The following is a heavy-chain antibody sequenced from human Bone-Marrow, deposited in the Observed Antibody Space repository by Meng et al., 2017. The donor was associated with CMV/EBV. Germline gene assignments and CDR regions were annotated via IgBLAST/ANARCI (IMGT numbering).Heavy chain of an antibody. Sequence: ASVKVSCKASGYPFTVHYLHWVRQAPGQGLDWVGWISPNNGGTNYGQRFQGRVTLTSDTSINTAYMELANLTSDDTAVYFCARASDRIYTSNWLRNGGFDYWGQGALVTVSS. CDR2: ISPNNGGT. CDR3: ARASDRIYTSNWLRNGGFDY. D-gene: IGHD6-13*01. V-gene: IGHV1-2*02. J-gene: IGHJ4*02. CDR1: GYPFTVHY.